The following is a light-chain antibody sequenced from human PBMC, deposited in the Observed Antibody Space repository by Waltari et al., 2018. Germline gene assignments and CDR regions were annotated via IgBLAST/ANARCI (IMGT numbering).Light chain of an antibody. CDR3: QQYNNWLPLT. Sequence: IVLTPSPHILSVYPGARTTLSCRASQSITSNLAWYQQKPGQSPRLLIYGASIRAAGIPARFSGSGSGTEFTLTISSLQSEDFAVYYCQQYNNWLPLTFGGGTKVEIK. V-gene: IGKV3-15*01. CDR2: GAS. J-gene: IGKJ4*01. CDR1: QSITSN.